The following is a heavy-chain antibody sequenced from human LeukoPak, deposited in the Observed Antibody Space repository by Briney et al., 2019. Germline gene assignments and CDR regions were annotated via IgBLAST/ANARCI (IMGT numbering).Heavy chain of an antibody. CDR2: ISGFNT. Sequence: GGSLRLSCTNSGFAFSNYAMKWVRQAPGKGPEWVSGISGFNTYYADSVKGRFNIFRDNSKNVLYLQMDRLRAEDTAVYSCAKDVCTSPRCLLYFDSWGQGTLVTVSS. CDR3: AKDVCTSPRCLLYFDS. V-gene: IGHV3-23*01. D-gene: IGHD2-8*01. CDR1: GFAFSNYA. J-gene: IGHJ4*02.